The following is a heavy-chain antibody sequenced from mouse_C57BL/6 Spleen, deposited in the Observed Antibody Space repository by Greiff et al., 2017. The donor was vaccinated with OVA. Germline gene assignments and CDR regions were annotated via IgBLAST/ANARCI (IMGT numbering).Heavy chain of an antibody. CDR1: GYTFTSYW. CDR2: IDPSDSYT. V-gene: IGHV1-59*01. CDR3: ARAKGIYEGYRYWYFDV. D-gene: IGHD2-3*01. J-gene: IGHJ1*03. Sequence: QVQLKQPGAELVRPGTSVKLSCKASGYTFTSYWMHWVKQRPGQGLEWIGVIDPSDSYTNYNQKFKGKATLTVDPSSSTAYMQLSSLTSEDSAVYDFARAKGIYEGYRYWYFDVWGTGTTVTVSS.